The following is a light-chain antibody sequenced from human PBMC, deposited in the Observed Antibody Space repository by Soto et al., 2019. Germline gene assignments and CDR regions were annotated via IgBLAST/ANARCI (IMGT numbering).Light chain of an antibody. CDR1: QSVSDN. CDR2: GAS. V-gene: IGKV3-15*01. Sequence: TLSVSPGERATLSCRASQSVSDNLAWYQQKPGQAPRLLIYGASTRATGIPAKFSGSGSGTEFTLTISSLQSEDVAVYYCQQYNNWPPITFGQGTRLEIK. J-gene: IGKJ5*01. CDR3: QQYNNWPPIT.